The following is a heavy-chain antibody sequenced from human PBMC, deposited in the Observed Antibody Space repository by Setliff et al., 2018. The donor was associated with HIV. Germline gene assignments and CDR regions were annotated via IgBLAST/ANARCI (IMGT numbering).Heavy chain of an antibody. CDR2: IDPHTGGP. Sequence: ASVKVSCKASGYTFTGHYMHWVRQAPGQGLQWMGWIDPHTGGPQYSQKFLGRVTMTRDTSISTVYMELTSLRSDDAAIYYCARDANYGSSGYDREYFDYWGQGTLVTVSS. CDR1: GYTFTGHY. V-gene: IGHV1-2*02. CDR3: ARDANYGSSGYDREYFDY. J-gene: IGHJ4*02. D-gene: IGHD5-12*01.